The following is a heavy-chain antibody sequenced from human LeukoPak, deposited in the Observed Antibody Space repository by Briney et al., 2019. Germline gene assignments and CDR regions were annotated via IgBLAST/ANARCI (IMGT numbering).Heavy chain of an antibody. Sequence: GGSLRLSCAPSGFTFSAYSMNCVRQAPGKGLGWVSYISRSGNTIYYADSVKGRFTISRDNSKNSLSLQTNSLRAEDTAVYYCARPRGDIAAGPQIRYFDYWGQGTLVTVSS. V-gene: IGHV3-48*01. CDR2: ISRSGNTI. D-gene: IGHD6-13*01. CDR1: GFTFSAYS. J-gene: IGHJ4*02. CDR3: ARPRGDIAAGPQIRYFDY.